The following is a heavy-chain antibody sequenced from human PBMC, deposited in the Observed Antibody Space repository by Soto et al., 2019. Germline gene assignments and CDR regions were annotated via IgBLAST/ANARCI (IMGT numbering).Heavy chain of an antibody. CDR2: IGGRGNSA. CDR3: VREGRGSFDF. V-gene: IGHV3-23*01. Sequence: GGSLRLSCAASGFIFTNYAMSWVRQAPGKGLEWVSVIGGRGNSAYYADSVQGRFTISRDNSKNTLSLQMNSLTADDTAIYYCVREGRGSFDFWGRGTMVTVSS. J-gene: IGHJ3*01. CDR1: GFIFTNYA. D-gene: IGHD5-12*01.